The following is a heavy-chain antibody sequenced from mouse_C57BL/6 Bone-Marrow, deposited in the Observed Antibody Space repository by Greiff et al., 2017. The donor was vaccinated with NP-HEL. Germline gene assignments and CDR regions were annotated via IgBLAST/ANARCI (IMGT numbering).Heavy chain of an antibody. CDR2: ISSGGDYI. D-gene: IGHD2-1*01. V-gene: IGHV5-9-1*02. J-gene: IGHJ4*01. Sequence: EVKLMESGEGLVKPGGSLKLSCAASGFTFSSYAMSWVRQTPEKRLEWVAYISSGGDYIHYADTVKGRFTISRDNARNTLYLQMSSLKSEDTAMYYGTDLLRGAMDYWGQGTSVTVSS. CDR3: TDLLRGAMDY. CDR1: GFTFSSYA.